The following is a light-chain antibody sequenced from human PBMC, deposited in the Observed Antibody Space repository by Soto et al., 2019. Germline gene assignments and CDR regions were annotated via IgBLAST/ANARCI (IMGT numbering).Light chain of an antibody. CDR2: GAS. CDR3: QQYGSSPRT. Sequence: EIVLTQSPGTLSLSPGGRGTLSCMVSQSVSSSYLAWYQQKPGQAPRLLIYGASSRATGIPDRFSGSGSGTDFTLTISRLEPEDFAVYYCQQYGSSPRTFGQGTKVDIK. V-gene: IGKV3-20*01. J-gene: IGKJ1*01. CDR1: QSVSSSY.